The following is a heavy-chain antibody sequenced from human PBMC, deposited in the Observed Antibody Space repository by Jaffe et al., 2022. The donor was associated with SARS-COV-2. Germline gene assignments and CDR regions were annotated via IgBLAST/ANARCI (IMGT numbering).Heavy chain of an antibody. V-gene: IGHV3-48*01. CDR3: ARVSPGDYDYYYYYMDV. Sequence: EVQLVESGGGLVQPGGSLRLSCAASGFTFSSYSMNWVRQAPGRGLEWISHSRSGRSTMYYADSVKGRFTISRDNAKNSLYLQMNSLRAEDTAVYYCARVSPGDYDYYYYYMDVWGKGTTVTVSS. CDR1: GFTFSSYS. J-gene: IGHJ6*03. CDR2: SRSGRSTM. D-gene: IGHD4-17*01.